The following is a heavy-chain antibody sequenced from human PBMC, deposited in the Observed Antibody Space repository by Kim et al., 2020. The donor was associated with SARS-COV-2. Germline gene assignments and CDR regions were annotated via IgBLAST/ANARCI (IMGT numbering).Heavy chain of an antibody. V-gene: IGHV7-4-1*02. J-gene: IGHJ6*02. Sequence: ASVKVSCKASGYTFTSYAMNWVRQAPGQGLEWMGWINTNTGNPTYAQGFTGRFVFSLDTSVSTAYLQISSLKAEDTAVYYCARGYYYDSSGYFAYNYYYGMDVWGQGTTVTVSS. CDR1: GYTFTSYA. CDR2: INTNTGNP. D-gene: IGHD3-22*01. CDR3: ARGYYYDSSGYFAYNYYYGMDV.